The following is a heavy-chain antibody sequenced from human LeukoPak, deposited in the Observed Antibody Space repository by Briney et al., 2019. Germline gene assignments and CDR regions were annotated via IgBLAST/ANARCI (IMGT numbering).Heavy chain of an antibody. D-gene: IGHD2-15*01. J-gene: IGHJ3*02. CDR1: GFTFSSHW. V-gene: IGHV3-7*03. CDR2: IKEDGSEK. Sequence: PGGSLRLSCAASGFTFSSHWMSWVRQAPGKGMEWVANIKEDGSEKFYVDSVKGRFTISRDNARNSLYLQMNSLRAEDTAVYYCARGHFEVVGDAFDIWGQGTMVTVSS. CDR3: ARGHFEVVGDAFDI.